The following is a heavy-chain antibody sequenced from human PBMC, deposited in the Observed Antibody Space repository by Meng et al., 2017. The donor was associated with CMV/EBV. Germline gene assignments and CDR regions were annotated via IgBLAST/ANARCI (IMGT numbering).Heavy chain of an antibody. CDR1: GYSFINYW. J-gene: IGHJ6*02. Sequence: GESRKISGEGSGYSFINYWIVWVRQMPGKGLEWMGIIYPGDSETRYSPSFQGQVTISADKSISTAYLQWSSLKASDTAMYYCARHSTYYDFWSGYYTTDHYYYYGMDVWGQGTTVTVSS. CDR3: ARHSTYYDFWSGYYTTDHYYYYGMDV. D-gene: IGHD3-3*01. CDR2: IYPGDSET. V-gene: IGHV5-51*01.